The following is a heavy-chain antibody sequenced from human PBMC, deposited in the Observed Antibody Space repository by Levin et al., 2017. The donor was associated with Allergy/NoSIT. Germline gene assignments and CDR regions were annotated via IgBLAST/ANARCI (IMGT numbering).Heavy chain of an antibody. J-gene: IGHJ4*02. D-gene: IGHD6-19*01. CDR3: ARALAVTGVWALDY. Sequence: SGPTLVKPTQTLTLTCTFSGFSLSTSGMRVSWIRQPPGKALEWLARIDWDDDKFYTPSLKTRLTISKDTPKNQVVLTMTNMDPVDTATYYCARALAVTGVWALDYWGQGTLVTVSS. V-gene: IGHV2-70*04. CDR1: GFSLSTSGMR. CDR2: IDWDDDK.